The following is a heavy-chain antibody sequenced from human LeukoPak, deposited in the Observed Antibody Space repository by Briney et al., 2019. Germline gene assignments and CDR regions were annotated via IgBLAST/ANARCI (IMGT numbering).Heavy chain of an antibody. J-gene: IGHJ4*02. CDR2: ISNDGSRK. D-gene: IGHD3-3*01. V-gene: IGHV3-30*03. CDR3: ARDRAWNYFDY. CDR1: GFTFGRHG. Sequence: GGSLRLSCAPSGFTFGRHGMHWVRQAPGKGLEWVAIISNDGSRKYYAHSVEGRFTISRDNSKNTLYLQMDSLRAEDTAVYYCARDRAWNYFDYWGQGTLVTVSS.